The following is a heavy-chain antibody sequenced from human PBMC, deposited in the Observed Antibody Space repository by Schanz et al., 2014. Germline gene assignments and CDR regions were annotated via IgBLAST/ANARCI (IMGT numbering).Heavy chain of an antibody. D-gene: IGHD4-4*01. Sequence: QLQLQESGPGLVKPSETLSLTCTVSGASISGSSDYWGWIRQSPGKGLEWIGNIYYTGTTYYNPSHKSRVSIPVDTSKTRVPLNLPSVPAADTAVFYCARRDNYLSAFDIWGQGTMVTVSS. CDR3: ARRDNYLSAFDI. CDR2: IYYTGTT. J-gene: IGHJ3*02. V-gene: IGHV4-39*01. CDR1: GASISGSSDY.